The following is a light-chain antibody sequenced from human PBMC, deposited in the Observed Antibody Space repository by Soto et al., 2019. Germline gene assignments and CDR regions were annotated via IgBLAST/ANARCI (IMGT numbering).Light chain of an antibody. CDR1: QSVSSSY. V-gene: IGKV3-20*01. Sequence: EIVLTQSPGTLSLSPGERATLSCRASQSVSSSYLAWYQQKPGQAPRLLIYGASSRATGIPDRFSGSGSGTYFTPTISRLEPEDFALYYCQQYGSSPETFGQGTKLEIK. CDR3: QQYGSSPET. J-gene: IGKJ1*01. CDR2: GAS.